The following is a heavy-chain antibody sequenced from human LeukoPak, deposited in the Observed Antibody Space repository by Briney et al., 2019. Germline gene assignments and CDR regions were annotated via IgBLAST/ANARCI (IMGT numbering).Heavy chain of an antibody. J-gene: IGHJ6*02. D-gene: IGHD5-18*01. CDR1: GFTFSSYG. CDR2: IWYDGSNK. Sequence: GRSLRLSCAASGFTFSSYGMHWVRQAPGKGLEWVAVIWYDGSNKHYADSVKGRFTISRDNSKKTLYLQMNSLRAEDTAVYYCARERGDTGSLVVWGQGTTVTVSS. CDR3: ARERGDTGSLVV. V-gene: IGHV3-33*01.